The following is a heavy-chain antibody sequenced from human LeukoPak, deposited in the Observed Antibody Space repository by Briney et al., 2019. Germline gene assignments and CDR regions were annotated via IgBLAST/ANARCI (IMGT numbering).Heavy chain of an antibody. J-gene: IGHJ4*02. CDR3: ARGVLDCSSTSCYPQGFDY. CDR2: IIPILGIA. Sequence: ASVKVSCKASGGTFSSYAISWVRQAPGQGLEWMGRIIPILGIANYAQKFQGRVTITADKSTSTAYMELSSLRSEDTAVYYCARGVLDCSSTSCYPQGFDYWGQGTLVTVSS. D-gene: IGHD2-2*01. CDR1: GGTFSSYA. V-gene: IGHV1-69*04.